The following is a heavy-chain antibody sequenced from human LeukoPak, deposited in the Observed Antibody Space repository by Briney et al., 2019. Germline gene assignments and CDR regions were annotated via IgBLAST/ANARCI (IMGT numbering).Heavy chain of an antibody. V-gene: IGHV3-7*01. D-gene: IGHD3-3*01. J-gene: IGHJ3*02. CDR3: ARDPLPEYDFWSGYWVNDAFDI. CDR1: VFTFNSYW. CDR2: IKQDGSEK. Sequence: PGGSLRLSCAPSVFTFNSYWMSWVRQAPGEGLEWVANIKQDGSEKYYVDSVKGRFTISRDNAKNSLYLQMNSLRAEDTAVYYCARDPLPEYDFWSGYWVNDAFDIWGQGTMVTVSS.